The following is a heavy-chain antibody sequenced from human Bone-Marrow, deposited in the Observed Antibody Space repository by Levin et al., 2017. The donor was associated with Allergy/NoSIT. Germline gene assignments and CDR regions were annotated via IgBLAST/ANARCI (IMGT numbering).Heavy chain of an antibody. CDR2: IGTAGDT. D-gene: IGHD6-13*01. CDR3: ARDSGIGMLTGMPIGSSGYRGDDYYSLPDYGMDG. J-gene: IGHJ6*02. Sequence: LSLTCAASGFTFSSYDMHWVRQATGKGLEWVSSIGTAGDTYYPRSVKGRFTISRENAKNSLYLQMNSLRAGDTAVYYCARDSGIGMLTGMPIGSSGYRGDDYYSLPDYGMDGWGQGTTVTVSS. V-gene: IGHV3-13*01. CDR1: GFTFSSYD.